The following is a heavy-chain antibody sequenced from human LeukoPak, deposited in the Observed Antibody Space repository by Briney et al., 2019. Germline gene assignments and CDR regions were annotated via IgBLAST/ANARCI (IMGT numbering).Heavy chain of an antibody. CDR1: GGSISSYY. CDR2: IYTSGST. V-gene: IGHV4-4*07. J-gene: IGHJ6*03. CDR3: ARDVMEPAAAKYYYYYYMDV. Sequence: PSETLSLTCTVSGGSISSYYWSWIRQPAGKGLEWIGRIYTSGSTNYNPSLKSRVTISVDTSKNQFSLKLSSVTAADTAVYYCARDVMEPAAAKYYYYYYMDVWGKGTTVTVSS. D-gene: IGHD2-2*01.